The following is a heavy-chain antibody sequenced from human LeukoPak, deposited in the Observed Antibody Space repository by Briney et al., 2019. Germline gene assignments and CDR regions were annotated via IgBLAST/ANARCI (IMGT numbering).Heavy chain of an antibody. CDR3: AKHSAGAIFDY. CDR1: GFTFSSYA. CDR2: ISGSGGST. D-gene: IGHD1-26*01. V-gene: IGHV3-23*01. Sequence: GGSLRLSCAASGFTFSSYAMSWVRQAPGQGLEWVSAISGSGGSTYYADSVKGRFTISRDNSKNTLYLQMNSLRADDTAVYYCAKHSAGAIFDYWGQGTLVTVSS. J-gene: IGHJ4*02.